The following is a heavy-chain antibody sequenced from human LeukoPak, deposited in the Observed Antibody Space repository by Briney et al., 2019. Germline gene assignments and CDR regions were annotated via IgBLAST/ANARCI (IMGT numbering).Heavy chain of an antibody. J-gene: IGHJ5*02. CDR2: INHSGST. D-gene: IGHD4-11*01. V-gene: IGHV4-34*01. CDR1: GGSFSGYY. CDR3: ARGRISTVTTPLLYNWFDP. Sequence: PSETLSLTCAVYGGSFSGYYWSWIRQPPGKGLEWIGEINHSGSTNYNPSLKSRVTISVDTSKDQFSLKLSSVTAADTAVYYCARGRISTVTTPLLYNWFDPWGQGTLVTVSS.